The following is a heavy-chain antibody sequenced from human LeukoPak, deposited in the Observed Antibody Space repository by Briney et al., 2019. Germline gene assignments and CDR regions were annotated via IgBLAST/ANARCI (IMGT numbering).Heavy chain of an antibody. CDR3: ARGRVRAYYYDSSGYAPAFDI. D-gene: IGHD3-22*01. J-gene: IGHJ3*02. Sequence: SETLSLTCTVSGGSISSSSYYWGWIRQPPGKGLEWIGEINHSGSTNYNPSLKSRVTISVDTSKNQFSLKLSSVTAADTAVYYCARGRVRAYYYDSSGYAPAFDIWGQGTMVTVSS. V-gene: IGHV4-39*07. CDR2: INHSGST. CDR1: GGSISSSSYY.